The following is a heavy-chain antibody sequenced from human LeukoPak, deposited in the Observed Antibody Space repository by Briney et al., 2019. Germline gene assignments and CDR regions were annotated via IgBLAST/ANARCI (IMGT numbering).Heavy chain of an antibody. D-gene: IGHD2/OR15-2a*01. CDR2: IKQDGSEK. Sequence: SGGSLRLSCAASGFTFSSYWMSWVRQAPGKGLEWVANIKQDGSEKYYVDSVRGRFTISRDNAKNSLYLQMNSLRAEDTAVYYCARAMTIERASAHYYYYYMDVWGKGTTVTVSS. J-gene: IGHJ6*03. CDR1: GFTFSSYW. CDR3: ARAMTIERASAHYYYYYMDV. V-gene: IGHV3-7*01.